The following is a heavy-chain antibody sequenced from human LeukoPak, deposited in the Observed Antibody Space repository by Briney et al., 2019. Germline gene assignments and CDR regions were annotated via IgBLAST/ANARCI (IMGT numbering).Heavy chain of an antibody. J-gene: IGHJ4*02. CDR1: GFIISGNY. CDR2: ISASGGST. Sequence: GGSLRLSCAVSGFIISGNYMSWVRQAPGKGLEWVSAISASGGSTYYADSVKGRFTISRDNSKNTLYLQMNSLRAEDTAVYYCAKVIWFGELFFDYWGQGTLVTVSS. V-gene: IGHV3-23*01. CDR3: AKVIWFGELFFDY. D-gene: IGHD3-10*01.